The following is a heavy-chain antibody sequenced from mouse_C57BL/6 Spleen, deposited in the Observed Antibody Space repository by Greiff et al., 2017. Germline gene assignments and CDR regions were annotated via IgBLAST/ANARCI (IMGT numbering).Heavy chain of an antibody. CDR3: ARNDYDGAY. Sequence: VQLHQPGAELVKPGASVKLSCKASGYTFTSYWMHWVKQRPGPGLEWIGMIHPNSGSTNYNEKFKSKATLTVDKSSSTAYMQLSSLTSEDSAVYYCARNDYDGAYWGQGTLVTVSA. D-gene: IGHD2-4*01. CDR1: GYTFTSYW. CDR2: IHPNSGST. J-gene: IGHJ3*01. V-gene: IGHV1-64*01.